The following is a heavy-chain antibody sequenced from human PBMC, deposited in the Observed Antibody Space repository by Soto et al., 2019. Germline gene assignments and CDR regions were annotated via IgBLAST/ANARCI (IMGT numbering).Heavy chain of an antibody. J-gene: IGHJ3*02. V-gene: IGHV3-23*01. CDR1: GFTFSSYA. CDR2: ISGSGGST. CDR3: AKEGTKLRFLEWLFAFDI. Sequence: GGSLRLSCAASGFTFSSYAMSWVRQAPGKGLEWVSAISGSGGSTYYADSVKGRFTISRDNSKNTLYLQMNSLRAEDTAVYYCAKEGTKLRFLEWLFAFDIWGQGTMVTVSS. D-gene: IGHD3-3*01.